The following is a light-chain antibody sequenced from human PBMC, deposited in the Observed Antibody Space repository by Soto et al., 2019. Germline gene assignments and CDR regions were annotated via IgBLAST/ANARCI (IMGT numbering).Light chain of an antibody. J-gene: IGLJ1*01. V-gene: IGLV1-44*01. CDR3: AAWDDSLDGFYV. Sequence: SVLTQPPSASGTPGQMVTISCSGSSSNIGTNTVNWYLQLPGTAPKLLMYNNNQRPSGVPERFSGSKSGTSASLAIGGLQSEDEADYYCAAWDDSLDGFYVFGSGTKSPS. CDR1: SSNIGTNT. CDR2: NNN.